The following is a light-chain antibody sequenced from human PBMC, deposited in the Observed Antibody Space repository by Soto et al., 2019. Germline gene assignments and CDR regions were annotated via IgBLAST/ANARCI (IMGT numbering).Light chain of an antibody. Sequence: EIVLTQSPGTLSLSPGERATLSCRASQSVSGSYLAWYQQKPGQAPRLLIYGASSRATGIPDRFSGSGSGTDFTLTISRLEPEDFAEYYCQQYGSSPGYTFGQGTKLEIK. CDR2: GAS. J-gene: IGKJ2*01. V-gene: IGKV3-20*01. CDR1: QSVSGSY. CDR3: QQYGSSPGYT.